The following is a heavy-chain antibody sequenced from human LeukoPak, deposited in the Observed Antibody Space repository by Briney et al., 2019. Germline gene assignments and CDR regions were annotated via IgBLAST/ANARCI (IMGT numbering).Heavy chain of an antibody. CDR2: IYTSGST. CDR1: GGSISSHY. CDR3: ARGVVEMATMDDAFDI. D-gene: IGHD5-24*01. V-gene: IGHV4-4*07. J-gene: IGHJ3*02. Sequence: SETLSLTCTVSGGSISSHYWSWIRQPAGKGLEWIGRIYTSGSTNYNPSLKSRVTISVDTSKNQFSLKLSSVTAADTAVYYCARGVVEMATMDDAFDIWGQGTMVTVSS.